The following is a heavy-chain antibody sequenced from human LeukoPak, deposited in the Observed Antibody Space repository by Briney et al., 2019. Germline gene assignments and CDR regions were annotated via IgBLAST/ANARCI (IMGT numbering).Heavy chain of an antibody. CDR2: IRYDGTNK. V-gene: IGHV3-30*02. D-gene: IGHD4-17*01. CDR1: RFSFSKYG. J-gene: IGHJ4*02. CDR3: AKDLYGDYGRGIDY. Sequence: PGGSLRLSCAASRFSFSKYGMHWVRQAPGKGLEWVAFIRYDGTNKYYVDSVKGRFTISRDNSKNTLYLQMKSLRAEDTAVYYCAKDLYGDYGRGIDYWGQGTLVTVSS.